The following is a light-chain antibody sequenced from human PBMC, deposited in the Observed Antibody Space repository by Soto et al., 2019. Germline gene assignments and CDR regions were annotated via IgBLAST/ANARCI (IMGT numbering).Light chain of an antibody. CDR1: SANIGSNY. Sequence: QAVVTQPPSASVTPGQRVTIACSGSSANIGSNYVYWYQQLPGTAPKLLIYRNNQRPSGVPDRFSGSKSGTSASLAISGLRSEDEADYYCAAWDDSLSVYVVFGGGTKLTVL. CDR3: AAWDDSLSVYVV. CDR2: RNN. V-gene: IGLV1-47*01. J-gene: IGLJ2*01.